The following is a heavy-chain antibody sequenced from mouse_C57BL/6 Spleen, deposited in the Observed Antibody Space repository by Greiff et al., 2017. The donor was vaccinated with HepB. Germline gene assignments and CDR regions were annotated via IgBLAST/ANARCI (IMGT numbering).Heavy chain of an antibody. V-gene: IGHV5-6*01. Sequence: VQGVESGGDLVKPGGSLKLSCAASGFTFSSYGMSWVRQTPDKRLEWVATISSGGSYTYYPDSVKGRFTISRDNAKNTLYLQMSSLKSEDTAMYYCARHRDYYSYWYFDVWGTGTTVTVSS. CDR3: ARHRDYYSYWYFDV. D-gene: IGHD2-12*01. CDR1: GFTFSSYG. J-gene: IGHJ1*03. CDR2: ISSGGSYT.